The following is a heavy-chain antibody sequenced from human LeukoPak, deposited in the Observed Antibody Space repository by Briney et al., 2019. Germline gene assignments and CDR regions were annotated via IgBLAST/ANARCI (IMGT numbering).Heavy chain of an antibody. CDR1: GGSISSGGYS. CDR3: ARAVGSGWSWYYGVDV. Sequence: SQTLSLTCAVSGGSISSGGYSWSWIRQPPGKGLEWIGYIYHSGSTYYNPSLKSRVTISVDRSKNQFSLKLSSVTAADTAVYYCARAVGSGWSWYYGVDVWGQGTTVTVSS. D-gene: IGHD6-19*01. CDR2: IYHSGST. J-gene: IGHJ6*02. V-gene: IGHV4-30-2*01.